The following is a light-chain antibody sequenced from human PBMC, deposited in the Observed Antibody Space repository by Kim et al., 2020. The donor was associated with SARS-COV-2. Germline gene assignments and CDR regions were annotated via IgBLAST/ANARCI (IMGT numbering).Light chain of an antibody. J-gene: IGKJ4*01. Sequence: ASVGDTVTINCRASQGISSNLAWYQQRPAKAPSLLIYSAFTLHSGVPSRFSGSGSGTDFTLTITSLQPEDFATYHCQQHHSFPLTFGGGTKVDI. CDR1: QGISSN. CDR3: QQHHSFPLT. CDR2: SAF. V-gene: IGKV1-9*01.